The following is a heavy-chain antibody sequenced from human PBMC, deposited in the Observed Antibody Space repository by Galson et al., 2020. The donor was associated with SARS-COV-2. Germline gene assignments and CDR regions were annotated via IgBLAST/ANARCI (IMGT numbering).Heavy chain of an antibody. J-gene: IGHJ6*02. V-gene: IGHV3-21*01. D-gene: IGHD2-8*01. CDR1: GFTFSSYS. Sequence: GESLKISCAASGFTFSSYSMNWVRQAPGKGLEWVSSISSSSSYIYYADSVKGRFTISRDNAKNSLYLQMNSLRAEDTAVYYCARDWGDIVLMVYANYYYYGMDVWGQGTTVTVSS. CDR3: ARDWGDIVLMVYANYYYYGMDV. CDR2: ISSSSSYI.